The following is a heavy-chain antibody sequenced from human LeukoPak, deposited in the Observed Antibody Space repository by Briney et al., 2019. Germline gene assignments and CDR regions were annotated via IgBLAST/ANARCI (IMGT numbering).Heavy chain of an antibody. J-gene: IGHJ6*02. Sequence: GGSLRLSCAASGFTFSDYYMSWVRQAPGKGLEWVANIKQDGSEKYYVDSVKGRFTISRDNAKNSLYLQMNSLRAEDTAVYYCAREEGYSYGNWAYYYYYGMDVWGQGTTVTVSS. D-gene: IGHD5-18*01. CDR2: IKQDGSEK. CDR3: AREEGYSYGNWAYYYYYGMDV. V-gene: IGHV3-7*03. CDR1: GFTFSDYY.